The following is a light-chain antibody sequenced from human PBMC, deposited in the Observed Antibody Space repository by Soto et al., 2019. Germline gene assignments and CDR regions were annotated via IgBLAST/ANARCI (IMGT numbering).Light chain of an antibody. CDR2: GVS. CDR3: HQYGKSPWT. Sequence: EIVLTQSPGTLSLSPGKRATLSCRASQSVSSSYLAWYQQKPGQTPRLLIHGVSSRATGIPDRFSGSGSGTDFTLTISRLEPEDFAVYYCHQYGKSPWTFGQGTRWIS. J-gene: IGKJ1*01. CDR1: QSVSSSY. V-gene: IGKV3-20*01.